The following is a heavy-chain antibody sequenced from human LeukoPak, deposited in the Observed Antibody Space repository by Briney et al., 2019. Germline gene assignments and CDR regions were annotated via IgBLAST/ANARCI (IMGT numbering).Heavy chain of an antibody. D-gene: IGHD1-26*01. V-gene: IGHV4-39*01. CDR3: ARGGLVGATTFLFDY. J-gene: IGHJ4*02. CDR1: GVSISSSNSY. Sequence: SETLSLTCTVSGVSISSSNSYWGWIRQPPGKGLEWIGSIYYSGNTYYNASLKSQVSISIDTSKNQFSLRLTSVTAADTAVYYCARGGLVGATTFLFDYWGQGTLVTVSS. CDR2: IYYSGNT.